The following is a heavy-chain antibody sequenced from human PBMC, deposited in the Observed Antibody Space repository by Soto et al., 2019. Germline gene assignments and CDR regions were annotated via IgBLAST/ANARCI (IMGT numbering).Heavy chain of an antibody. CDR1: GFTFTSSA. CDR2: IVVGSGNT. D-gene: IGHD3-9*01. J-gene: IGHJ6*02. Sequence: SVKVSCKASGFTFTSSAVQWVRQARGQRLEWIGWIVVGSGNTNYAQKFQERVTITRDMSTSTAYMELSSLRSEDTAVYYCAAENFDWLLSYYGMDVWGQGTTVTVSS. V-gene: IGHV1-58*01. CDR3: AAENFDWLLSYYGMDV.